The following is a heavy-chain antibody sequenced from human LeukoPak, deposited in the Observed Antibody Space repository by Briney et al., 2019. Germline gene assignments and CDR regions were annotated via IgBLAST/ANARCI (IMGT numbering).Heavy chain of an antibody. CDR1: GFTFSSYG. D-gene: IGHD4-17*01. V-gene: IGHV3-30*03. J-gene: IGHJ4*02. CDR2: ISYDGSNK. Sequence: GGSLRLSCAASGFTFSSYGMHWVRQAPGKGLEWVAVISYDGSNKYYADSVKGRFTISRDNSKNTLYLQMNSLRAVDTAVYYCALSRGDYVSCFDYWGQGTLVTVSS. CDR3: ALSRGDYVSCFDY.